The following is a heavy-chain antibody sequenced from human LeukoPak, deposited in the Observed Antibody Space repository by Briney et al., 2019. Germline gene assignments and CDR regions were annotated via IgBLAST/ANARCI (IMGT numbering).Heavy chain of an antibody. CDR1: GFTFSDYY. CDR3: ARDSYDSSGYYLSWVFDY. CDR2: ISSRGSTI. V-gene: IGHV3-11*01. Sequence: GVSLRLSWAAWGFTFSDYYMSWIRQARGEGREGVSYISSRGSTIYYADSVKGRFTISRHNAKNSLYLQMNSLRAEETALYYCARDSYDSSGYYLSWVFDYWGQGTLVTVSS. D-gene: IGHD3-22*01. J-gene: IGHJ4*02.